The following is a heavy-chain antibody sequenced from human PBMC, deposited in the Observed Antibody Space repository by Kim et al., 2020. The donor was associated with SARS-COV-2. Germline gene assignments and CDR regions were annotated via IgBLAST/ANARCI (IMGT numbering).Heavy chain of an antibody. CDR1: GVTFSSYS. V-gene: IGHV3-21*01. CDR2: ISSSSSYI. Sequence: GGSLRLSCAASGVTFSSYSMNWVRQAPGKGLEWVSAISSSSSYIYYADLVKGRITISRDYEKHYLYMQMNSLRAEDTAVYYCARPIIPGIAAQGGFDIWG. CDR3: ARPIIPGIAAQGGFDI. J-gene: IGHJ3*02. D-gene: IGHD6-13*01.